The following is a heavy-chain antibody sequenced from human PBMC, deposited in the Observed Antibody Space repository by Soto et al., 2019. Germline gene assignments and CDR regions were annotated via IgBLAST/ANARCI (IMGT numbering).Heavy chain of an antibody. CDR1: GGSISSYY. CDR3: ARQVPGTYGSASYFDY. D-gene: IGHD3-10*01. V-gene: IGHV4-59*01. Sequence: QVQLQESGPGLVKPSETLSLTCTVSGGSISSYYWSGIRQPSGKGLEWIGYIFYSGSTNYNPSLKSRVTISVDKSKNQFSLKLSSVTAADTAVYYCARQVPGTYGSASYFDYCGQGTLVTVSS. J-gene: IGHJ4*02. CDR2: IFYSGST.